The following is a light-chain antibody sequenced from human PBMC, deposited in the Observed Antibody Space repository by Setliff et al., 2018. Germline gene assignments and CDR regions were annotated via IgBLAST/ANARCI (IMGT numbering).Light chain of an antibody. CDR2: DVS. Sequence: QSALTQPASVSGSPGQSITISCTGTSSDVGAYNYVSWYQQHPGKVPRLMIYDVSNRPSGVSNRFSGSKIGNTASLTISGLQTEDEADYYCCSFTSSSTLPYVFGTGTKVTVL. V-gene: IGLV2-14*03. CDR3: CSFTSSSTLPYV. J-gene: IGLJ1*01. CDR1: SSDVGAYNY.